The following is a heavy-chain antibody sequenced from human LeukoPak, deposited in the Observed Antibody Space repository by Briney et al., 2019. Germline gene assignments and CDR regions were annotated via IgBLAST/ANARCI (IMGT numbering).Heavy chain of an antibody. CDR2: IYYSGST. J-gene: IGHJ4*02. D-gene: IGHD4-17*01. CDR3: ASLCGRDTVTTGDY. CDR1: GGSISSYY. V-gene: IGHV4-59*08. Sequence: SETLSLTCTVSGGSISSYYWSWIRQPPGKGLEWIGYIYYSGSTNYNPSLKSRVTISVDTSKNQFSLKLSSVTAADTAVYYCASLCGRDTVTTGDYWGQGTLVTVSS.